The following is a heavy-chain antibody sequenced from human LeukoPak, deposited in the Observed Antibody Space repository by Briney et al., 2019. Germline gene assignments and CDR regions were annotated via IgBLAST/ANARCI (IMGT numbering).Heavy chain of an antibody. D-gene: IGHD6-13*01. CDR1: GGSITNYY. J-gene: IGHJ4*02. CDR3: ARGPAAGTLNFDY. V-gene: IGHV4-59*01. Sequence: SETLSLTCTVSGGSITNYYWNWIRQPPGKGLELIGYIYYSGSTNYNPSLKSRVTISVDTSKNQFSLKLSSVAAADTAVYYCARGPAAGTLNFDYWGQGTLVTVSS. CDR2: IYYSGST.